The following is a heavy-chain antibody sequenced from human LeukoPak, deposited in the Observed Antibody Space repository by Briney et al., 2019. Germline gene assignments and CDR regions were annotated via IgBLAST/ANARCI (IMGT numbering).Heavy chain of an antibody. CDR3: ARDYDSSGYSYYYYGMDV. D-gene: IGHD3-22*01. Sequence: KASETLSLTCTVSGGSISSYYWSWIRQPAGKGLEWIGRIYTSGSTNYNPSLKSRVTMSVDTSKNQFSLKLSSVTAADTAVYYCARDYDSSGYSYYYYGMDVWGQGTTVTVSS. CDR2: IYTSGST. V-gene: IGHV4-4*07. CDR1: GGSISSYY. J-gene: IGHJ6*02.